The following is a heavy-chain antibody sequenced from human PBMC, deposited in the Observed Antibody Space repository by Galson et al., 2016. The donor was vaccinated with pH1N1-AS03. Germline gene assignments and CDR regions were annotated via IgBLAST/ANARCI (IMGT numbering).Heavy chain of an antibody. CDR2: ISAYNGNT. J-gene: IGHJ6*02. CDR1: YYTFTDYG. Sequence: VKVSCKALYYTFTDYGITWVRQAPGQGLEWMGWISAYNGNTKYAQKFPGRVTMTTDTSTSTAYMELRSLRSDDTAVYYCAKVGGEGYNWYFYGMDVWGQGTTVTVSS. D-gene: IGHD5-24*01. CDR3: AKVGGEGYNWYFYGMDV. V-gene: IGHV1-18*01.